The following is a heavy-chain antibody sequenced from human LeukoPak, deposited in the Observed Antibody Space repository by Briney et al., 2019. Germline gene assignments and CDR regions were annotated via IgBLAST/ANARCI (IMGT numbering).Heavy chain of an antibody. V-gene: IGHV4-59*08. CDR1: GGSISSYY. J-gene: IGHJ5*02. CDR2: IYYSGST. D-gene: IGHD5-12*01. CDR3: ARHAESGYDRFDL. Sequence: SETLSLTCSVSGGSISSYYWSWIRQPPGKGLEWFGYIYYSGSTNYKSPLKSRVTMSGDTSKNQFSLEPRSVTAADTAVYYCARHAESGYDRFDLWGQGTLVTVSS.